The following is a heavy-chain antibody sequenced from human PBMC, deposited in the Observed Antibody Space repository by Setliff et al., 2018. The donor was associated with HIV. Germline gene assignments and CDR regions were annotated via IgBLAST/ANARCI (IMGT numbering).Heavy chain of an antibody. D-gene: IGHD5-18*01. V-gene: IGHV4-4*07. CDR2: ISISGDT. Sequence: KTSETLSLTCTVSGGSVTSYYWSWIRQPAGRRLEWIGRISISGDTNYNPSLKSRATMSLDTSKNQFSLKLNSVTAADTAMYYCAIDPGADGFPSGYAFDIWGQGTMVTVSS. CDR1: GGSVTSYY. CDR3: AIDPGADGFPSGYAFDI. J-gene: IGHJ3*02.